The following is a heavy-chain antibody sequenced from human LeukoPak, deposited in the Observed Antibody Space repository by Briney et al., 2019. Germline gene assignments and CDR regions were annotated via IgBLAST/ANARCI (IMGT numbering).Heavy chain of an antibody. CDR2: ISYDGSNE. V-gene: IGHV3-30-3*01. D-gene: IGHD6-13*01. CDR3: VRSSAAAKYYFDY. Sequence: AGGSLRLSCAAPGFIFSRHTMHWVRQAPGKGLQWVALISYDGSNEYFADSVKGRFTISRDNSRNTLSLQVNSLRLEDTAVYYCVRSSAAAKYYFDYWGQGTLVTVSS. J-gene: IGHJ4*02. CDR1: GFIFSRHT.